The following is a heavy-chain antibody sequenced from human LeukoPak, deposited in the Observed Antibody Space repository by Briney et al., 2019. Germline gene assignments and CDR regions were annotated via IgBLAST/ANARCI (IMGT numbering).Heavy chain of an antibody. D-gene: IGHD2-21*01. J-gene: IGHJ4*02. CDR2: TYYKSKWYN. CDR1: A. Sequence: AXXWIRQSPXRXLEWLGRTYYKSKWYNNYAISVKSRITISPDTSKNQFSLQLNSVTPEDTAVYYCARGDIPLDYWGQGTLVTVSS. CDR3: ARGDIPLDY. V-gene: IGHV6-1*01.